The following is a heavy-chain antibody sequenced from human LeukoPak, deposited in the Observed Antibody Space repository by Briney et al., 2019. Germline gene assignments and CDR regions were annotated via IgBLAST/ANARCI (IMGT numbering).Heavy chain of an antibody. CDR3: ARRSDMPLFYDSSDDSWGSIDY. CDR1: GYTFSYYY. CDR2: INPSGGST. J-gene: IGHJ4*02. Sequence: GASVKVSCKASGYTFSYYYINWVRQAPGQGLEWMGVINPSGGSTSYAQNFEGRVTMTRDMSTTTVYLEMSSLRSEDTAVYYCARRSDMPLFYDSSDDSWGSIDYWGQGTLVTVSS. D-gene: IGHD3-22*01. V-gene: IGHV1-46*01.